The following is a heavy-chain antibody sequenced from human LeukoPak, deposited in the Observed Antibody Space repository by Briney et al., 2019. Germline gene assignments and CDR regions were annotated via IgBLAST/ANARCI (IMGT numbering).Heavy chain of an antibody. CDR3: ARDPDFSAFDI. CDR1: GLTFSSSW. J-gene: IGHJ3*02. V-gene: IGHV3-7*01. CDR2: INPDGTQR. D-gene: IGHD2-21*02. Sequence: GGSLRLSCVASGLTFSSSWMTWVRQAPGKGLECVSHINPDGTQRSYVDSVKGRFTITRDNTENTLYLQMNSLRADDTAVYYCARDPDFSAFDIWGQGTMVTVSS.